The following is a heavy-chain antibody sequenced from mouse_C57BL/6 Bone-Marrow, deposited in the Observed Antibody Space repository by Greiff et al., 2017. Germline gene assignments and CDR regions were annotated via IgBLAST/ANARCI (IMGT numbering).Heavy chain of an antibody. CDR3: ARPPIYYGNYWFAY. D-gene: IGHD2-1*01. J-gene: IGHJ3*01. Sequence: EVKLVESGGDLVKPGGSLKLSCAASGFTFSSYGMSWVRQTPDKRLEWVANISSGGSYTYYPDSVKGRFTLSRDNATNTLYLQLSSLKSEDTAMYYCARPPIYYGNYWFAYWGQGTLVTVSA. V-gene: IGHV5-6*01. CDR2: ISSGGSYT. CDR1: GFTFSSYG.